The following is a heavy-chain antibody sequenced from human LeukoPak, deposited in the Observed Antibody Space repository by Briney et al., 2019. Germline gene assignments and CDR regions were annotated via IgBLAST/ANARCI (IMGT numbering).Heavy chain of an antibody. J-gene: IGHJ4*02. Sequence: GGSLRLSCAASSFTFSNAWMNWVRQAPGKGLEWVSSISSSSSYIYYADSVKGRFTISRDNAKNSLYLQMNSLRAEDTAVYYCARRYSNSFDYWGQETLVTVSS. V-gene: IGHV3-21*04. D-gene: IGHD4-11*01. CDR1: SFTFSNAW. CDR2: ISSSSSYI. CDR3: ARRYSNSFDY.